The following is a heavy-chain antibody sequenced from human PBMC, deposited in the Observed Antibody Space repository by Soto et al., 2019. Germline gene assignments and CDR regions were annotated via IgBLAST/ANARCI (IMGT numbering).Heavy chain of an antibody. D-gene: IGHD3-9*01. Sequence: PGGSLRLSCAASEFSFSSYGMHWIRQSPGKGLEWVAVISFDGNIIHYADSVKGRFIISRDNSKNTLYLQMHSLSGEDTAVYYCARTFDTITYYFDYWGQGTLVTVSS. CDR1: EFSFSSYG. CDR3: ARTFDTITYYFDY. CDR2: ISFDGNII. V-gene: IGHV3-30-3*01. J-gene: IGHJ4*02.